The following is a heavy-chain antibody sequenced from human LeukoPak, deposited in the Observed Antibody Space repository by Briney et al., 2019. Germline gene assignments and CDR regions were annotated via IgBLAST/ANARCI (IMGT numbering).Heavy chain of an antibody. V-gene: IGHV3-23*01. CDR3: AKQLGYCSDGSCYFPY. Sequence: GGSLRLSCAASGFTFSSSAMSWVRQAPGKGLEWVSTISNNGGYTYYADSVQGRFTISRDNSKSMLCLQMNSLRAEDTAVYYCAKQLGYCSDGSCYFPYWGQGTLVTVSS. D-gene: IGHD2-15*01. J-gene: IGHJ4*02. CDR2: ISNNGGYT. CDR1: GFTFSSSA.